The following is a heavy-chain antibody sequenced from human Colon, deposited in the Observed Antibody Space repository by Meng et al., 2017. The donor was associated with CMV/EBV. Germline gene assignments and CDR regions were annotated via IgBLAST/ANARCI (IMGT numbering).Heavy chain of an antibody. V-gene: IGHV3-30-3*01. CDR3: VRCSSTSCYRGNWFDP. Sequence: GESLKISCAASGFTFSNYAMHWVRQAPGKGLEWVAVISYDGSHEYYADSVRGRFTISRDNSKNTLYLQMNSLRAEDTAVYYCVRCSSTSCYRGNWFDPWGKGTLVTSPQ. J-gene: IGHJ5*02. CDR1: GFTFSNYA. D-gene: IGHD2-2*01. CDR2: ISYDGSHE.